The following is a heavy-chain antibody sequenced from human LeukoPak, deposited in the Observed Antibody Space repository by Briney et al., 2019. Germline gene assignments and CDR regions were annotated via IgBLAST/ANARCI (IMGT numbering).Heavy chain of an antibody. Sequence: SETLSLTCTVSRGSIDNYYWSWIRQPPGKGLEWIGYIYYRGNTNCNPSLISRVRMSVDRSKNQFSLKLSSVTAADTAVYYCARLKGVGCSSTSCYRDYYYYYMDVWGKGTTVTVSS. CDR2: IYYRGNT. J-gene: IGHJ6*03. V-gene: IGHV4-59*01. CDR1: RGSIDNYY. D-gene: IGHD2-2*02. CDR3: ARLKGVGCSSTSCYRDYYYYYMDV.